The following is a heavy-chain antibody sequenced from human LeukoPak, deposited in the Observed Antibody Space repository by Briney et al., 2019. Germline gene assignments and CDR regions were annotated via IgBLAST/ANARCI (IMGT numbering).Heavy chain of an antibody. CDR2: IRYDGSNK. J-gene: IGHJ4*02. CDR1: GFTFSSYG. Sequence: GSLRLSCAASGFTFSSYGMHWVRQAPGKGLEWVAFIRYDGSNKYYADSVKGRFTISRDISKSTLFLQMNSLRADDTAVYYCAKDRGFTVTTIDYWGQGTPVTVSS. CDR3: AKDRGFTVTTIDY. D-gene: IGHD4-17*01. V-gene: IGHV3-30*02.